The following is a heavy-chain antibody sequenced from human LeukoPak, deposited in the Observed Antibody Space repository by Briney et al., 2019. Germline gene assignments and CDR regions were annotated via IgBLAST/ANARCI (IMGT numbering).Heavy chain of an antibody. Sequence: ASVKVSCKASGYTFTSYDINWVRQAPGQGLEWMGWMNPNSGNTGYAQKFQGRVTMTRNTSISTAYMEVSSLRSEDTAVYYCARAPREPFGYYYYMDVWGKGTTVTVSS. CDR3: ARAPREPFGYYYYMDV. J-gene: IGHJ6*03. D-gene: IGHD3-10*01. V-gene: IGHV1-8*01. CDR1: GYTFTSYD. CDR2: MNPNSGNT.